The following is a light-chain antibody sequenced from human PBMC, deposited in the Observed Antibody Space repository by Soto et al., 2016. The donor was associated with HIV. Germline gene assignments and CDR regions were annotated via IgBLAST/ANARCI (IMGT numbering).Light chain of an antibody. Sequence: SYELTQPPSVSVSPGQTASITCSGDKLGDKYACWYQQKPGQSPVLVIYQDSKRPSGIPERFSGSNSGNTATLTISGTQAMDEADYYCQAWDSSYVVFGRRDQADRP. CDR1: KLGDKY. CDR2: QDS. CDR3: QAWDSSYVV. J-gene: IGLJ2*01. V-gene: IGLV3-1*01.